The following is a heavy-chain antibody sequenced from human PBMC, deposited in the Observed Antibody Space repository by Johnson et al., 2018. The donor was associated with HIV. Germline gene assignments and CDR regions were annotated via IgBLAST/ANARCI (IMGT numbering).Heavy chain of an antibody. CDR3: SYAFDI. Sequence: VQVVESGGGLIQPGGSLRLSCAASGFTVSSNYMSWVRQAPGKGLEWVGRIRSKANNYATTYAASLKGRFTISRDDSKNTAYLQMNSLKTEDTAVYYCSYAFDIWGQGTMVTVSS. CDR2: IRSKANNYAT. CDR1: GFTVSSNY. J-gene: IGHJ3*02. V-gene: IGHV3-73*01.